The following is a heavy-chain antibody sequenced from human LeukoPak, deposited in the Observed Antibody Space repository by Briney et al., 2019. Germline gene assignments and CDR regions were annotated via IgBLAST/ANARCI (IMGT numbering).Heavy chain of an antibody. CDR3: ARSWISGYYYDSMPFDY. CDR2: IWYDGSNK. Sequence: GGSLRLSCAASGFTFSSYSMNWVRQAPGKGLEWVAVIWYDGSNKYYADSVKGRFTISRDNSKNTLYLQMNSLRAEDMAVYYCARSWISGYYYDSMPFDYWGQGTLVTVSS. V-gene: IGHV3-33*08. J-gene: IGHJ4*02. CDR1: GFTFSSYS. D-gene: IGHD3-22*01.